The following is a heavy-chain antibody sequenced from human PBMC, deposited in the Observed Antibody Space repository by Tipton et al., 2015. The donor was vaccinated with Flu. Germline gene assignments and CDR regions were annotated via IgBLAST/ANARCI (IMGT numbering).Heavy chain of an antibody. V-gene: IGHV4-38-2*02. CDR3: ARRYFSNYVSDPKSWFDP. D-gene: IGHD4-11*01. CDR1: GDSISGSYY. Sequence: TLSLPCTVSGDSISGSYYWGWIRQAPGKGLEWIGNIYHTGSTYHNPSLKSRVTMSVDTSRNHLSLWLRSVTAADTAVYFCARRYFSNYVSDPKSWFDPWGQGILVTVSP. CDR2: IYHTGST. J-gene: IGHJ5*02.